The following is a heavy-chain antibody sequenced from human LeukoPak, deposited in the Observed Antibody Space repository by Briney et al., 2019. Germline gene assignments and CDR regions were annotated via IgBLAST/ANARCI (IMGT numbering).Heavy chain of an antibody. V-gene: IGHV3-48*01. Sequence: GGSLRLSCVASGFTFTSYSMNWVRQAPGKGLEWVSYISSSSSTIYYADSVKGRFTISRDNAKNSLYLQMNSLRAEDTAVYYCARALLWFGEATIWGQGTMVTVSS. CDR2: ISSSSSTI. CDR1: GFTFTSYS. CDR3: ARALLWFGEATI. J-gene: IGHJ3*02. D-gene: IGHD3-10*01.